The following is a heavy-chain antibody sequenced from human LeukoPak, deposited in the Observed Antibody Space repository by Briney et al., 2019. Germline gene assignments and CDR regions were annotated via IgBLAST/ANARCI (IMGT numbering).Heavy chain of an antibody. Sequence: GASVKVSCKASGGTFSSYAISWVRQAPGQGLEWMGGIIPIFGTANYAQKFQGRVTITADESTSTVYMELSSLRSEDTAVYYCAKSSLRSDYYKNWGQGTLVTVSS. J-gene: IGHJ4*02. CDR3: AKSSLRSDYYKN. D-gene: IGHD3-3*01. V-gene: IGHV1-69*13. CDR1: GGTFSSYA. CDR2: IIPIFGTA.